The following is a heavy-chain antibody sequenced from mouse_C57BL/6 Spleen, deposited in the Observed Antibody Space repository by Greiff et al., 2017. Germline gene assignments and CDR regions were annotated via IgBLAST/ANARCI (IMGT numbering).Heavy chain of an antibody. D-gene: IGHD2-4*01. Sequence: EVQGVESGGGLVKPGGSLKLSCAASGFTFSDYGMHWVRQAPEKGLEWVAYISSGSSTIYYADTVKGRFTISRDNAKNTLFLQMTSLRSEDTAMYYCARQYDYDGAWFAYWGQGTLVTVSA. CDR3: ARQYDYDGAWFAY. CDR2: ISSGSSTI. V-gene: IGHV5-17*01. CDR1: GFTFSDYG. J-gene: IGHJ3*01.